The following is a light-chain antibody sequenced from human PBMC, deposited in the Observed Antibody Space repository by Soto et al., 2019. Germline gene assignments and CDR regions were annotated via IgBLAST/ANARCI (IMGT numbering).Light chain of an antibody. V-gene: IGKV1-5*03. CDR1: QGVSSR. Sequence: DIQMTQSPSTLPASVGDRVTITCRASQGVSSRLAWYQQKAGKAPKLLIYKASILQSDVPSRFSGTFSGTEFTLTISSLQPDDFATEYCQEYNNFSWTFGQGTKVEIK. J-gene: IGKJ1*01. CDR2: KAS. CDR3: QEYNNFSWT.